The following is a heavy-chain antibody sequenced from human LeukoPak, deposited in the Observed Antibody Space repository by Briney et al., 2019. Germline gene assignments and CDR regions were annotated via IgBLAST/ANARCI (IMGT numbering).Heavy chain of an antibody. CDR2: IYSGGST. CDR1: GFTVSSNY. Sequence: PGGSLRLSCAASGFTVSSNYMSWVRQAPGKGLEWVSVIYSGGSTYYADSVKGRFTISRDNSKNTLYLQMNSLRAEDTAVYYCARDLAIEWQLASPLNDDYYYMDVWGKGTTVTVSS. J-gene: IGHJ6*03. D-gene: IGHD6-6*01. CDR3: ARDLAIEWQLASPLNDDYYYMDV. V-gene: IGHV3-53*01.